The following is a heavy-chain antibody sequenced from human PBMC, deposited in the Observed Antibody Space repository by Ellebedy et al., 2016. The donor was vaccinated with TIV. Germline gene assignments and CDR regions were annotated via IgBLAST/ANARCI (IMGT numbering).Heavy chain of an antibody. V-gene: IGHV1-3*01. CDR3: AREGRFGSGYLDY. CDR2: INAGNGNT. Sequence: ASVKVSXKASGYTFTSYAMHWVRQAPGQRLEWMGWINAGNGNTKYSQKFQGRVTITRDTSASTVYLELSSLRSEDTAVYYCAREGRFGSGYLDYWGQGTLVTVSS. CDR1: GYTFTSYA. J-gene: IGHJ4*02. D-gene: IGHD3-3*01.